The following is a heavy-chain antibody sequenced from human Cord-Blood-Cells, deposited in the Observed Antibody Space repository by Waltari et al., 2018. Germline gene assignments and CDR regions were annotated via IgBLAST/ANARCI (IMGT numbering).Heavy chain of an antibody. CDR1: GGSFSGYY. J-gene: IGHJ4*02. CDR2: INHSGST. Sequence: QVQLQQWGAGLLKPSETLSLTCAVYGGSFSGYYWSWIRQPPGTGLEWIGEINHSGSTNYNPSLKSRVTISVDTSKNQFSLKLSSVTAADTAVYYCARERVWFGELLLPIDYWGQGTLVTVSS. CDR3: ARERVWFGELLLPIDY. V-gene: IGHV4-34*01. D-gene: IGHD3-10*01.